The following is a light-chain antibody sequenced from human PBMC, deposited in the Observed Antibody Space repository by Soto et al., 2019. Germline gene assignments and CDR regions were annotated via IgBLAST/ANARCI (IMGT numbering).Light chain of an antibody. V-gene: IGLV4-69*01. Sequence: QLVLTQAPSASASLGASVTLTCTLSSGPSTYAIAWHQQQPEKGPRYLMKLNSDGSHSKGDGIPDRFSGSGSGAERYLTISGLQSEDEADYYCQTWGSGTVVFGGGTKVTVL. J-gene: IGLJ2*01. CDR2: LNSDGSH. CDR3: QTWGSGTVV. CDR1: SGPSTYA.